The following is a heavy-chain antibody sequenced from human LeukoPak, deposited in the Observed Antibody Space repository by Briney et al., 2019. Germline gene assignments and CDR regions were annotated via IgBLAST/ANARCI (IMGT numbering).Heavy chain of an antibody. Sequence: PSETLSLTCAVSGYSISSGYYWGWIRQPLGKGLEWIGSIYHSGSTYYNPSLKSRVTISVDTSKNQFSLKLSSVTAADTAVYYCARESDTQLERDQQGALDYWGQGTLVTVSS. J-gene: IGHJ4*02. CDR3: ARESDTQLERDQQGALDY. CDR2: IYHSGST. CDR1: GYSISSGYY. V-gene: IGHV4-38-2*02. D-gene: IGHD1-1*01.